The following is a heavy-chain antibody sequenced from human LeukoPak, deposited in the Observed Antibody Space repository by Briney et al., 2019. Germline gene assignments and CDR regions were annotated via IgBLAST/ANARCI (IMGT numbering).Heavy chain of an antibody. Sequence: PGGSLRLSCAASGFTFSRHWVSWVRQAPGKGPEWVASIKQDGSQKYYVDSVEGRFTISRENAKNSPHLQMYSLRAEDTAVYYCARDAYWGQGTLVTVSS. CDR3: ARDAY. CDR2: IKQDGSQK. J-gene: IGHJ4*02. CDR1: GFTFSRHW. V-gene: IGHV3-7*01.